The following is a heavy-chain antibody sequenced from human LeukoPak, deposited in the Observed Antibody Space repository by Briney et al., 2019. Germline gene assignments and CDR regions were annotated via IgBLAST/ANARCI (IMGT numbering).Heavy chain of an antibody. Sequence: GGSLRLSCAASGFTFSSYAMTWVRQAPGKGLEWVSALSGSGGSTFYADSVKGRFTISRDNSKNTLYLQMNSLRAEDTAVYYCAKDAGPRGAFSGLFDFWGQGTLVPVSS. CDR1: GFTFSSYA. J-gene: IGHJ4*02. D-gene: IGHD1-26*01. CDR2: LSGSGGST. CDR3: AKDAGPRGAFSGLFDF. V-gene: IGHV3-23*01.